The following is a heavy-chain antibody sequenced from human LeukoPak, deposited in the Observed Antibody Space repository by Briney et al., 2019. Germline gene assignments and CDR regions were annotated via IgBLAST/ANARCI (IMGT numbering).Heavy chain of an antibody. CDR2: IYSDNT. J-gene: IGHJ4*02. D-gene: IGHD4/OR15-4a*01. Sequence: PGGSLRLSCTVSGFTVSSNSMSCVRPAPGKGLEWVSFIYSDNTHYSDSVKGRFTISRDNSKNTLYLQMNSLRAEDTAVYYCARRAGAYSHPYDYWGQGTLVTVSS. V-gene: IGHV3-53*01. CDR3: ARRAGAYSHPYDY. CDR1: GFTVSSNS.